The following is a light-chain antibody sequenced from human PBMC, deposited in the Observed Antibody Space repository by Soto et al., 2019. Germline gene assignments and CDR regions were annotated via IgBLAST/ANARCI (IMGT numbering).Light chain of an antibody. CDR3: QQYNNSPVT. Sequence: EIVIPQAPASLSVSSGERATVSCRASQSVSSNLAWYQQKPGQAPRLLIYGASTRATGIPARFSGSGSGTEFTLTISSLQSEDFAVYYCQQYNNSPVTFGQGTRLEIK. J-gene: IGKJ5*01. CDR2: GAS. V-gene: IGKV3-15*01. CDR1: QSVSSN.